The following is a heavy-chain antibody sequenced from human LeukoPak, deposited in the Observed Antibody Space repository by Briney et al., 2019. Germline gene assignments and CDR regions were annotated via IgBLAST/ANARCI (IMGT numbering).Heavy chain of an antibody. Sequence: PSETLSLTCTVSGGSISSYYWNWIRQLPGMGLEWIGYIYSTGSTNYNPSLRGRVIISLDTSKNQFSLELSSVTAADTALYYCARDRSTVTPPQPDAFDIWGQGTMVTVSS. D-gene: IGHD4-17*01. CDR1: GGSISSYY. J-gene: IGHJ3*02. V-gene: IGHV4-4*08. CDR3: ARDRSTVTPPQPDAFDI. CDR2: IYSTGST.